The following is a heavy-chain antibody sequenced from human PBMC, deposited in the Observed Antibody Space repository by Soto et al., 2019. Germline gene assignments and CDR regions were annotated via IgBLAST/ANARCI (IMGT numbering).Heavy chain of an antibody. V-gene: IGHV4-39*01. CDR1: GGSISSSSYY. D-gene: IGHD6-13*01. CDR2: IYYSGST. J-gene: IGHJ4*02. CDR3: ARFIGAAWGGGYYFDY. Sequence: QLQLQESGPGLVKPSETLSLTCTVSGGSISSSSYYWGWIRQPPGKGLEWIGSIYYSGSTYYNPSLKSRVTIPVDTSKNQPALKLGSVSAANTAVYYYARFIGAAWGGGYYFDYWGQGTLVTVSS.